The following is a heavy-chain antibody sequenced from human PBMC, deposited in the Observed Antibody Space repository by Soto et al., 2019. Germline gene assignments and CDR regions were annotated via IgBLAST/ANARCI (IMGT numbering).Heavy chain of an antibody. CDR1: GFTFSSYG. D-gene: IGHD1-26*01. CDR3: ANSVYSGSYRKRYYGMDV. Sequence: GGSLRLSCAASGFTFSSYGMHWVRQAPGKGLEWVAVISYDGSNKYYADSVKGRFTISRDNSKNTLYLQMNSLRAEDTAVYYCANSVYSGSYRKRYYGMDVWGQGTTVTVSS. V-gene: IGHV3-30*18. CDR2: ISYDGSNK. J-gene: IGHJ6*02.